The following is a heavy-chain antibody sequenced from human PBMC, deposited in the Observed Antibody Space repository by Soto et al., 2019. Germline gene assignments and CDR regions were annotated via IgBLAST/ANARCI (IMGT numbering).Heavy chain of an antibody. D-gene: IGHD1-1*01. CDR3: ARDNNWSYDS. CDR2: IKPDGSRT. V-gene: IGHV3-74*03. Sequence: PGGSLRLSCAASGFTFSSYWMHWVRQAPGEGLVWVSYIKPDGSRTKDADSVKGRFTISRDNARNTLYLRMNSLRAEDTAVYYCARDNNWSYDSWGRGTLVTVS. CDR1: GFTFSSYW. J-gene: IGHJ4*02.